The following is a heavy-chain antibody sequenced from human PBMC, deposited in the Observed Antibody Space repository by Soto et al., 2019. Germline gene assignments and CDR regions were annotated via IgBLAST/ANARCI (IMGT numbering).Heavy chain of an antibody. CDR1: GFTFSSYA. V-gene: IGHV3-64D*06. Sequence: PGGSLRLSCSASGFTFSSYAMHWVRQAPGKGLEYVSAISSNGGSTYYADSVKGRFTISRDNSKNTLYLQMSSLRAEGTAVYYCARFRSERPFDYWGQGTLVTVSS. D-gene: IGHD2-21*01. CDR2: ISSNGGST. J-gene: IGHJ4*02. CDR3: ARFRSERPFDY.